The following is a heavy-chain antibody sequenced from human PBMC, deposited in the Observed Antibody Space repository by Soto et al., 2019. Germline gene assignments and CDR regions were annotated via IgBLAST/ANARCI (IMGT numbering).Heavy chain of an antibody. D-gene: IGHD6-6*01. CDR1: XXXXXVYX. CDR2: ISGNGGST. J-gene: IGHJ4*02. Sequence: EVQLLESGGGLVQPGGSLXLSXXASXXXXXVYXMXWXXQAPXXXLEXVSAISGNGGSTYYADSVKGRFTISRDNSKSTLHLQMNSLRVEDTAVYYCAKDRTFGPPLVRFDSWGQGTLVTVSS. CDR3: AKDRTFGPPLVRFDS. V-gene: IGHV3-23*01.